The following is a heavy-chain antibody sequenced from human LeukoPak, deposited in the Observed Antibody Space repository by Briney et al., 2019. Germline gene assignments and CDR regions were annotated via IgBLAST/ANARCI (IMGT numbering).Heavy chain of an antibody. V-gene: IGHV3-9*01. J-gene: IGHJ4*02. CDR1: GFTFDDYV. CDR3: AKVGASGSSTYFDY. CDR2: ISWNSGSI. Sequence: GRSLRLSYAASGFTFDDYVMHWVRQAPGKGLEWVSGISWNSGSIGYADSVKGRFTISRDNAKNSLYLQMNSLRAEDTALYYCAKVGASGSSTYFDYWGQGTLVTVSS. D-gene: IGHD3-10*01.